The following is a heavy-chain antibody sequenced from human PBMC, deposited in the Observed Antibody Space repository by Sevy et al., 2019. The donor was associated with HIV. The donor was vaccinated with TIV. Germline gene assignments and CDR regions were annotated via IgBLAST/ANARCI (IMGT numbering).Heavy chain of an antibody. Sequence: GGSLRLSCAASGFTFSSYAMHWVRQAPGKGLEWMSIINYEGSTKYYADSVKGRFTISRENSKNTGVLEMDSLRAEDTIVYHWVKATGPGSFVFHYWGLGSRVTVSS. CDR2: INYEGSTK. V-gene: IGHV3-30*02. J-gene: IGHJ4*02. CDR1: GFTFSSYA. D-gene: IGHD3-10*01. CDR3: VKATGPGSFVFHY.